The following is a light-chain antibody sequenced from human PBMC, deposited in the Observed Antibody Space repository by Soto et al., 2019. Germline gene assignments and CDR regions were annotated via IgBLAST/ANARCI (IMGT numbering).Light chain of an antibody. Sequence: EIVMTQSPATLSVSPGERATLSCRASQSVSSNLAWYQQKPGQAPRLLVYGASTRATGIPARFSGSGSGTPFTLTISSLQSEDFAVYYCQQHNNWPLTFGGGTKVELK. J-gene: IGKJ4*01. CDR2: GAS. CDR1: QSVSSN. V-gene: IGKV3-15*01. CDR3: QQHNNWPLT.